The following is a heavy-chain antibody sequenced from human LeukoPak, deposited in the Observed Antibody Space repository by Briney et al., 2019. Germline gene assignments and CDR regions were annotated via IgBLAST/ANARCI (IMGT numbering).Heavy chain of an antibody. J-gene: IGHJ4*02. CDR1: GFTFDGYA. V-gene: IGHV3-43D*03. CDR2: ISWDGGST. D-gene: IGHD6-19*01. Sequence: GGSLRLSCAASGFTFDGYAMHWVRQAPGKGLEWVSLISWDGGSTYYADSVKGRFTISRDNSKNSLYLQMNSLRAEDTALYYCAKARNSGWDQYYFDYWGQGTLVTVSS. CDR3: AKARNSGWDQYYFDY.